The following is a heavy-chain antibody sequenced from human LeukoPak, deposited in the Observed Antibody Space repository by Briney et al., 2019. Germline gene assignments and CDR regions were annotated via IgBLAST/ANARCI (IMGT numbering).Heavy chain of an antibody. CDR2: IHHSGGIT. V-gene: IGHV4-38-2*02. CDR1: GYSIKSDYF. D-gene: IGHD2-21*01. Sequence: PSETLSLTCSVSGYSIKSDYFWAWIRQPPGKGLEWIGYIHHSGGITYYNPSLKSRVTISLDTSKNQFSLSLTSVTAADTAVYYCARIMFVVEGYGMDVWGQGTTVTVS. CDR3: ARIMFVVEGYGMDV. J-gene: IGHJ6*02.